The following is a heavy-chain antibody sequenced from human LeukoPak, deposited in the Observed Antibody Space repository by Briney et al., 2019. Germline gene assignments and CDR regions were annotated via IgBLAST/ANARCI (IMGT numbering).Heavy chain of an antibody. V-gene: IGHV3-23*01. CDR1: GFTFSSYA. J-gene: IGHJ5*02. Sequence: GGSLRLSCAASGFTFSSYAMSWVRQAPGKGLEWVSAISGSGGSTYYADSVKGRFTISRDNSKKTLYLQMNSLRAEDTAVYYCAKRGYCSSTSCYAGKGWFDPWGQGTLVTVSS. CDR2: ISGSGGST. D-gene: IGHD2-2*01. CDR3: AKRGYCSSTSCYAGKGWFDP.